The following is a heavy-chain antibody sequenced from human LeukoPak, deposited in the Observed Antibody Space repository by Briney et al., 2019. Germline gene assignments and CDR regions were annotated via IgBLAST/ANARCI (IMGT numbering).Heavy chain of an antibody. V-gene: IGHV4-61*02. Sequence: SETLSLTCTVSGGSISSGSYYWSWIRQPAGKGLEWIGRIYASGNINYNPSLKSRVTISVDTSKDQFSLKLSSVTAADTAVYYCATGYGKLDSWGQGTLVTVSS. J-gene: IGHJ5*01. CDR1: GGSISSGSYY. CDR3: ATGYGKLDS. CDR2: IYASGNI. D-gene: IGHD2-15*01.